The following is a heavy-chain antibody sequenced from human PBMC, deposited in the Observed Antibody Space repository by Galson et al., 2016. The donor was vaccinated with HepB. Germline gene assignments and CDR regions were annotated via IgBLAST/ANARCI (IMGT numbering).Heavy chain of an antibody. CDR3: ARGYSSGWYLDS. Sequence: SVKVSCKASGYTFSSHAIHWVRQAPGQRLEWMGWINGGYYEAKYSQKFQDRVTFTRDTSANTAYMDLSSLRSEDTAVYYCARGYSSGWYLDSWGQGTLVTVSS. J-gene: IGHJ4*02. CDR2: INGGYYEA. V-gene: IGHV1-3*01. CDR1: GYTFSSHA. D-gene: IGHD6-19*01.